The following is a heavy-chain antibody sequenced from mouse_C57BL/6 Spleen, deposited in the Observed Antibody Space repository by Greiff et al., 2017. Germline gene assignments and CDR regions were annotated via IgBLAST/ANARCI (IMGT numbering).Heavy chain of an antibody. V-gene: IGHV5-17*01. D-gene: IGHD1-2*01. CDR3: ARDITGDY. J-gene: IGHJ2*01. Sequence: EVKLVESGGGLVKPGGSLKLSCAASGFTFSDYGMHWVRQAPEKGLAWVAYISSGSSTIYYADTVKGRFTISRDNAKNTLFLQMTSLRSEDTAMYYCARDITGDYWGQGTTLTVSS. CDR1: GFTFSDYG. CDR2: ISSGSSTI.